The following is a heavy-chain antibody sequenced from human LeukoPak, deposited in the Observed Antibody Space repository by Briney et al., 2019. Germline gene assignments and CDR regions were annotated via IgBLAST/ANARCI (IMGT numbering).Heavy chain of an antibody. J-gene: IGHJ4*02. Sequence: GGSLRLSCAASGFTFSNYWMTWVRQAPGKGLEWVSAISGSGGSTYYADSVKGRFTISRDNSKNTLYLQMNSLRAEDTAVYYCAKDPDIVVVVAATPGGLGDYWGQGTLVTVSS. CDR2: ISGSGGST. CDR3: AKDPDIVVVVAATPGGLGDY. V-gene: IGHV3-23*01. D-gene: IGHD2-15*01. CDR1: GFTFSNYW.